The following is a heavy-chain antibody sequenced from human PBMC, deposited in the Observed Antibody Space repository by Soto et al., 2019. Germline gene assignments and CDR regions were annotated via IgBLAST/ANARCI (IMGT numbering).Heavy chain of an antibody. Sequence: LSLTCTVSGGSISSSSYYWGWIRQPPGKGLEWIGSIYYSGSTYYNPSLKSRVTISVDTSKNQFSLKLSSVTAADTAVYYCARHMRGNPDYWGQGTLVTVSS. J-gene: IGHJ4*02. CDR1: GGSISSSSYY. D-gene: IGHD3-10*01. CDR2: IYYSGST. CDR3: ARHMRGNPDY. V-gene: IGHV4-39*01.